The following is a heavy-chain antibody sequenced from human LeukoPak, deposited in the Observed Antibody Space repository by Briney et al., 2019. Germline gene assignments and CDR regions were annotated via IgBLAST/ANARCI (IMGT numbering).Heavy chain of an antibody. CDR3: AKVHSSGWYGQEFDY. Sequence: GGSLRLSCAASGFTFTTYSMEWVRQAPGKGLEWVSAISGSGGSTYYADSVKGRFTISRDNSKNTLYLQMNSLRAEDTAVYYCAKVHSSGWYGQEFDYWGQGTLVTVSS. D-gene: IGHD6-19*01. J-gene: IGHJ4*02. CDR1: GFTFTTYS. CDR2: ISGSGGST. V-gene: IGHV3-23*01.